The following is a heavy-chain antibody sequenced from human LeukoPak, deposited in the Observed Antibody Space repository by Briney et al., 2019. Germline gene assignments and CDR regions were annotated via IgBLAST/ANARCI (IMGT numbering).Heavy chain of an antibody. Sequence: ASVRVSCKASGYIFTDYYMHWVRQAPGKGFGWMGWIHPKSGGTNYVQMFQGRVTMTRDTSITTAYMELSSLRSDDTAVYFCAVRAITGTTSGPYFDYWGQGTLVTVSS. CDR2: IHPKSGGT. J-gene: IGHJ4*02. D-gene: IGHD1-7*01. V-gene: IGHV1-2*02. CDR1: GYIFTDYY. CDR3: AVRAITGTTSGPYFDY.